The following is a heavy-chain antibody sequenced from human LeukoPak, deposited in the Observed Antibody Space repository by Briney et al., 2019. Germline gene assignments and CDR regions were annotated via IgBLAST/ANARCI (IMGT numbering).Heavy chain of an antibody. J-gene: IGHJ4*02. D-gene: IGHD6-19*01. CDR2: IYSGGST. CDR3: ARDRYSSGWYDY. Sequence: GGSLRLSCAASGFTFSSYGMSWVRQAPGKGLEWVSVIYSGGSTYYADSVKGRFTISRDNSKNTLYLQMNSLRAEDTAVYYCARDRYSSGWYDYWGQGTLVTVSS. CDR1: GFTFSSYG. V-gene: IGHV3-53*01.